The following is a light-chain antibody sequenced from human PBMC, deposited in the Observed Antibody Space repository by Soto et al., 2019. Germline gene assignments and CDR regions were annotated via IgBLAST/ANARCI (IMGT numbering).Light chain of an antibody. CDR3: QQYNNWGT. J-gene: IGKJ1*01. V-gene: IGKV3-15*01. CDR2: GAS. Sequence: EIVMTQSPATLSVSPGERATLSCRASQSVSSNLAWYQQKPGQAPGLLIYGASTRATGIPARFSGSGSGTEFTLTISILQSEDFAVYYCQQYNNWGTFGQGTKVEIK. CDR1: QSVSSN.